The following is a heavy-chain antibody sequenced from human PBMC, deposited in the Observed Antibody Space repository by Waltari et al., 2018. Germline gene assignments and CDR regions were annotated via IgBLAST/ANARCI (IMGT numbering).Heavy chain of an antibody. D-gene: IGHD3-3*01. J-gene: IGHJ2*01. CDR1: GDSVSSSYY. CDR2: IYYSGST. V-gene: IGHV4-61*01. Sequence: QVQLQESGPGLVKPSETLSLTCTVSGDSVSSSYYWSWIRQPPGKGLEWIGYIYYSGSTNYNPSLQSRVTISVDTSKYKFSLKLNSVTAADTAVYYCARASRGSGFYYGYFDLWGRGTLVIVSS. CDR3: ARASRGSGFYYGYFDL.